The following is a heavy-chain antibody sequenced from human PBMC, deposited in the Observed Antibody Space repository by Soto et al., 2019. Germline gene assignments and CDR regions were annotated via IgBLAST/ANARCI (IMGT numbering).Heavy chain of an antibody. Sequence: QVQLVQSGAEVKKPGASVKVSCKASGYAFSEYYIHWMRQAPGQGLEWLGWINPNSGRTKSARKFQGWVTMTRGTSIRTADMEISWLKPDDTAVYYGARESGGATATLDDYYFYMDVWGKGTTVTVSS. CDR1: GYAFSEYY. J-gene: IGHJ6*03. V-gene: IGHV1-2*04. D-gene: IGHD5-12*01. CDR3: ARESGGATATLDDYYFYMDV. CDR2: INPNSGRT.